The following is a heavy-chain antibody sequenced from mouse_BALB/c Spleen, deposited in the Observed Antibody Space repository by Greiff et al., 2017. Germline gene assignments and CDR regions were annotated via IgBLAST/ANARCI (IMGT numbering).Heavy chain of an antibody. CDR2: IYPGGGYT. V-gene: IGHV1-63*02. J-gene: IGHJ3*01. CDR3: ARSGEETWFAY. CDR1: GYTFTNYW. D-gene: IGHD3-2*02. Sequence: VQRVESGAELVRPGTSVKISCKASGYTFTNYWLGWVKQRPGHGLEWIGDIYPGGGYTNYNEKFKGKATLTADTSSSTAYMQLSSLTSEDSAVYFCARSGEETWFAYWGQGTLVTVSA.